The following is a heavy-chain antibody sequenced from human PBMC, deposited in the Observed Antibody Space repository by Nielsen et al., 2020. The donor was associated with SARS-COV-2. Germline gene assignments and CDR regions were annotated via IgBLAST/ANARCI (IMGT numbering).Heavy chain of an antibody. Sequence: GESLKISCAASGFTFDDYGMHWVRQAPGKGLVWVSRINDDGSSTVYADSVKGRFTISRDNAKSTLYLQMNSLRAEDTAVYYCARDNLYSNYYYYYGLDVWGQGTAVTVSS. CDR2: INDDGSST. J-gene: IGHJ6*02. CDR1: GFTFDDYG. V-gene: IGHV3-74*01. D-gene: IGHD4-11*01. CDR3: ARDNLYSNYYYYYGLDV.